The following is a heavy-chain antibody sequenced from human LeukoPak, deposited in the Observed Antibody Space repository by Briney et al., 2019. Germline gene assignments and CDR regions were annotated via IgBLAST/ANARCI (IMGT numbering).Heavy chain of an antibody. J-gene: IGHJ4*02. CDR1: GFTFSNFG. CDR3: AKTNGYYDY. V-gene: IGHV3-23*01. D-gene: IGHD3-22*01. CDR2: ISGGGDTT. Sequence: GGSLRLSCAASGFTFSNFGMSWVRQAPGRGLEWVSGISGGGDTTYYVESVKGRFTISRDNSKNTLFLQMNSLSAEDTAVYYCAKTNGYYDYWGQGTLVAVSS.